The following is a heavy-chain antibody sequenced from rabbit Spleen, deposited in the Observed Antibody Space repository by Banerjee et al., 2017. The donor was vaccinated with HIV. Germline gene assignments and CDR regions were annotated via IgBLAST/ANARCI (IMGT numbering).Heavy chain of an antibody. D-gene: IGHD1-1*01. CDR2: INSGDGNT. CDR3: ARDRDGGYDSNYALSL. Sequence: QEQLVESGGGLVKPGASLTLTCKASGFTLSSYWMCWVRQAPGKGPEWIACINSGDGNTYYASWAKGRFTISKTSSTTVTLQMTSLTAADTATYFCARDRDGGYDSNYALSLWGPGTLVTVS. J-gene: IGHJ6*01. CDR1: GFTLSSYW. V-gene: IGHV1S45*01.